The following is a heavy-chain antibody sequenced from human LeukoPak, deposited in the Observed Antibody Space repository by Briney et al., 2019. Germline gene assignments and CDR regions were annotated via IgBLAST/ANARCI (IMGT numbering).Heavy chain of an antibody. D-gene: IGHD2-2*01. J-gene: IGHJ4*02. CDR1: GFTFSSYS. CDR2: ISSSSSTI. V-gene: IGHV3-48*01. Sequence: GGSLRLSCAASGFTFSSYSMNWVRQAPGKGLEWVSYISSSSSTIYYADSVKGRFTISRDNARNSLYLQMNSLRAEDTAVYYCARDYCSSTSCLFDYWGQGTLVTVSS. CDR3: ARDYCSSTSCLFDY.